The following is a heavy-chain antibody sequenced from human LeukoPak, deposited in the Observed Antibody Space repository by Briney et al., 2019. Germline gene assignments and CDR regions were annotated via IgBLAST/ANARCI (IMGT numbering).Heavy chain of an antibody. CDR3: ARQYYDFWSGHYFDY. J-gene: IGHJ4*02. D-gene: IGHD3-3*01. CDR2: IYTSGST. Sequence: SETLSLTCTVSCGSISSYYWSWIRQPPGKGLEWIGYIYTSGSTNYNPSLKSRVTISVDTSKNQFSLKLSSVTAADTAVYYCARQYYDFWSGHYFDYWGQGTLVTVSS. CDR1: CGSISSYY. V-gene: IGHV4-4*09.